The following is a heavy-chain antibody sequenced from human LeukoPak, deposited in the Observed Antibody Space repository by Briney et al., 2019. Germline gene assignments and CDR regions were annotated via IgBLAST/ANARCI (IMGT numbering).Heavy chain of an antibody. J-gene: IGHJ4*02. V-gene: IGHV3-48*04. CDR3: ARDLGIDYGSVDN. Sequence: GGSLRLSCAASGFTFSSYSMNRVRQAPGKGLEWVSYISSSSSTIYYADSVKGRFTISRDNAKNSLYLQMNSLRAEDTAVYYCARDLGIDYGSVDNWGQGTLVTVSS. CDR2: ISSSSSTI. D-gene: IGHD3-10*01. CDR1: GFTFSSYS.